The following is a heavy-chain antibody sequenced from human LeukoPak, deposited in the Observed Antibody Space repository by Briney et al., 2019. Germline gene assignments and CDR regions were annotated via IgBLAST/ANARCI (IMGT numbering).Heavy chain of an antibody. J-gene: IGHJ3*02. Sequence: ASVKVSCKASGYTFTGYYMHWVRQAPGQGLEWMGWINPNSGGTNYAQKFQGWVTMTRDTSISTAYMELSRLRSDDTAVYYYARSRGGDFYDAFDIWGQGTMVTVSS. CDR2: INPNSGGT. D-gene: IGHD2-21*02. CDR3: ARSRGGDFYDAFDI. V-gene: IGHV1-2*04. CDR1: GYTFTGYY.